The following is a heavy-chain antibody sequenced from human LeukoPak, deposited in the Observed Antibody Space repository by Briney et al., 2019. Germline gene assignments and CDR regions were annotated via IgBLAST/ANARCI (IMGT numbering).Heavy chain of an antibody. CDR2: IYYSGST. V-gene: IGHV4-39*01. Sequence: SSETLSHTCTVSGGSISSRSYYWGWIRQPPGKGLEWIGSIYYSGSTYYNPSLQSRVTISVDTSKNQFSLKLNSVTAADTAVYYCASFYCSGGSCYQYFSYYYMDVWGKGTTVTISS. CDR1: GGSISSRSYY. D-gene: IGHD2-15*01. CDR3: ASFYCSGGSCYQYFSYYYMDV. J-gene: IGHJ6*03.